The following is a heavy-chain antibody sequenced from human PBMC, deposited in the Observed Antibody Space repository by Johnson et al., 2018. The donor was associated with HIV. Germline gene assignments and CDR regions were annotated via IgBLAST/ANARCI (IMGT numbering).Heavy chain of an antibody. CDR3: AREISRYYYDYAAFDL. Sequence: QVQLVESGGGLVQPGGSLRLSCAASGFTFSSYGMHWVRQAPGKGLEWVAVIWYDGSNKYYADSVKGRFTISRDNSRSTVYLHMINLRADDTALYYCAREISRYYYDYAAFDLWGQGTTVTVSS. J-gene: IGHJ3*01. D-gene: IGHD3-22*01. CDR1: GFTFSSYG. CDR2: IWYDGSNK. V-gene: IGHV3-33*01.